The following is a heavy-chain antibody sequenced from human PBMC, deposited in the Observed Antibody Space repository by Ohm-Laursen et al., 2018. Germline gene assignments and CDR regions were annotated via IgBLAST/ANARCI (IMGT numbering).Heavy chain of an antibody. J-gene: IGHJ4*02. CDR2: IYTSGST. V-gene: IGHV4-4*07. CDR1: GTSISNYY. CDR3: ARLYYDNSGYRLDS. Sequence: SETLSLTCPVSGTSISNYYWSWIRQPAGKGLEWIGRIYTSGSTTYNPSLKSRVTMSLDTSKNQFSLKLSSVTAADTAVYYCARLYYDNSGYRLDSWGQGTLVTVSS. D-gene: IGHD3-22*01.